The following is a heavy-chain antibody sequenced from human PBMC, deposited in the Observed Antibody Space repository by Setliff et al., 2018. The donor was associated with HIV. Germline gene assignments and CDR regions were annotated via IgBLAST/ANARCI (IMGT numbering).Heavy chain of an antibody. V-gene: IGHV4-38-2*02. Sequence: VTLSLTGTVSGDSISSDFDLGWIRQPPGKGLEWIGSIYHSGNTYYMPSLQSQVTISVDMSKNQFYLNLNSVTDAATAVYYCARGQGWGGGCDYAFEMWGQGTMVTVSS. J-gene: IGHJ3*02. CDR1: GDSISSDFD. CDR3: ARGQGWGGGCDYAFEM. CDR2: IYHSGNT. D-gene: IGHD2-21*02.